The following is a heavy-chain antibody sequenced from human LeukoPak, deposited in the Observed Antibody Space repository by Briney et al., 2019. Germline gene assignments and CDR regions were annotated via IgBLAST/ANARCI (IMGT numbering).Heavy chain of an antibody. D-gene: IGHD1-26*01. V-gene: IGHV4-34*01. Sequence: PSETLPLTCAVYGGSFSGYYWSWLRQPPGKGLEWIGEINHSGSTNYNPSLKSRVTISVDTSKNQFSLKLSSVTAADTAVYYCAHPAWELTLWGQGTLVTVSS. CDR1: GGSFSGYY. CDR2: INHSGST. CDR3: AHPAWELTL. J-gene: IGHJ4*02.